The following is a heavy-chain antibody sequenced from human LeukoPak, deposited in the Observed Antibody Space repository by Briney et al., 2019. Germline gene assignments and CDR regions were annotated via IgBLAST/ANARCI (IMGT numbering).Heavy chain of an antibody. V-gene: IGHV4-59*12. CDR1: GGSISSYY. Sequence: PSETLPLTCTVSGGSISSYYWSWIRQPPGKGLEWIGYIYYSGSTNYNPSLKSRVTISVDTSKNQFSLKLSSVTAADTAVYYCAGCYDSSGFLFDYWVQGTLVSVCS. CDR3: AGCYDSSGFLFDY. D-gene: IGHD3-22*01. CDR2: IYYSGST. J-gene: IGHJ4*02.